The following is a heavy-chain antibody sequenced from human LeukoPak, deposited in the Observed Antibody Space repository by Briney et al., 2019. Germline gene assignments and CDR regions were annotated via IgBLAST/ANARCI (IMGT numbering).Heavy chain of an antibody. Sequence: SETLSLTCTVSGGSISSYYWSWIRQPPGKGLEWIGYIYYSGSTNYNPSHKSRVTISVDTSKNQFSLKLSSVTAADTAVYYCARVDRIAALDYWGQGTLVTVSS. CDR3: ARVDRIAALDY. J-gene: IGHJ4*02. D-gene: IGHD6-13*01. CDR2: IYYSGST. V-gene: IGHV4-59*01. CDR1: GGSISSYY.